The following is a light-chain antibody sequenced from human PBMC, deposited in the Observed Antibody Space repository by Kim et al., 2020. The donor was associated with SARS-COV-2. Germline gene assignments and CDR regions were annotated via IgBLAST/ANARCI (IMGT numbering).Light chain of an antibody. Sequence: ASDGDTVTITCRATQDISNNLAWSQQKPGKAPETLIFSASRLQSGVPSKCSGSGSGTDFTLTITSLQPEDFATYYCQQYFDYPRTFGGGTKVDIK. CDR1: QDISNN. V-gene: IGKV1-16*02. CDR2: SAS. J-gene: IGKJ4*01. CDR3: QQYFDYPRT.